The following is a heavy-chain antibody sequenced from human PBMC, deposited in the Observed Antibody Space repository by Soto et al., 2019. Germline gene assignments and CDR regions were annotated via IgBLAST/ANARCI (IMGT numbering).Heavy chain of an antibody. J-gene: IGHJ4*02. CDR1: GFTFSSYG. CDR3: ARDNCSSTSCYFNY. Sequence: QVQLVESGGGVVQPGRSLRLSCAASGFTFSSYGMHWVRQAPGKGLEWVAVIWYDGSNKYYADSVKGRLTISRDNSKNTLYLQMNSLRAEDTAVYYCARDNCSSTSCYFNYWGQGTLVTVSS. CDR2: IWYDGSNK. V-gene: IGHV3-33*01. D-gene: IGHD2-2*01.